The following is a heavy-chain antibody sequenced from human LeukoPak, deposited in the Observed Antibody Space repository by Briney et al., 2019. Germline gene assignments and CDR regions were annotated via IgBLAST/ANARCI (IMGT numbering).Heavy chain of an antibody. Sequence: QPGGSLRLSCAASGFSFSSYAMSWVRQAPGKGLEWVSAISRSGGSTYYADSVKGRFTISRDDSKNTLYLQMNSLRAEDTAIYNCAKGLGSTRGALYYMDVWGKGTTVTVSS. V-gene: IGHV3-23*01. CDR1: GFSFSSYA. D-gene: IGHD2-2*01. J-gene: IGHJ6*03. CDR3: AKGLGSTRGALYYMDV. CDR2: ISRSGGST.